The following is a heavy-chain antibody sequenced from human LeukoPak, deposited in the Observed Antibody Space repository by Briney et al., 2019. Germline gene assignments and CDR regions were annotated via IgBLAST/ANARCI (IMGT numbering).Heavy chain of an antibody. J-gene: IGHJ5*02. Sequence: GGSLRLSCAASGFTFSSYAMHWVRQAASKGLGWVAVISYDGSNKYYADSVKRRFNISRDNSKNPLYLQMNSLSAEDRAVYHCARGYGSYEKRYNWFDPWGQGTLVTVSS. CDR2: ISYDGSNK. V-gene: IGHV3-30*04. CDR3: ARGYGSYEKRYNWFDP. CDR1: GFTFSSYA. D-gene: IGHD4-17*01.